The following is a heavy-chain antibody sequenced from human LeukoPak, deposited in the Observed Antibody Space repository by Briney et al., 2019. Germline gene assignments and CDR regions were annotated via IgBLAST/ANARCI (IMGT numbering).Heavy chain of an antibody. Sequence: PGGSLRLSCAASGFTFSSYWMSWVRQAPGKGLEWVANIKQDGSEKYYVDSVKGRFTISRDNAKNSLYPQMNSLRAEDTAVYYCARDEGNYYDSSGYYHYWGQGTLVTVSS. D-gene: IGHD3-22*01. V-gene: IGHV3-7*01. CDR1: GFTFSSYW. J-gene: IGHJ4*02. CDR3: ARDEGNYYDSSGYYHY. CDR2: IKQDGSEK.